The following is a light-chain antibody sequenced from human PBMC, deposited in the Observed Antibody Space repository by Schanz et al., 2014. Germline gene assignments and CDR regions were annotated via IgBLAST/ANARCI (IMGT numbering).Light chain of an antibody. V-gene: IGLV3-1*01. CDR1: KLGDKY. J-gene: IGLJ3*02. CDR3: QAWDSSIHWV. CDR2: QDT. Sequence: SSELTQPPSVSVSPGQTASITCSGDKLGDKYACWYQQKPGQSPVLVIYQDTKRPSGIPGRFSGSNSGNTATLTISGTQAMDEADYYCQAWDSSIHWVFGGGTKLTVL.